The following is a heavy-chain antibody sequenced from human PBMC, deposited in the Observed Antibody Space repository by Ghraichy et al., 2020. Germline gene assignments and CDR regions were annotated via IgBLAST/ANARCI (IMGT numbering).Heavy chain of an antibody. Sequence: GGSLRLSCAVSGFTFSTYNMHWVRQAPGKGLEWVAVISHDGSNEYYADSVKGRFTISRDNSKNTLDLQMNSLRAKDTAVYYCARIDYYGSGSYDDYWGQGILVTVSS. CDR2: ISHDGSNE. CDR1: GFTFSTYN. D-gene: IGHD3-10*01. V-gene: IGHV3-30-3*01. CDR3: ARIDYYGSGSYDDY. J-gene: IGHJ4*02.